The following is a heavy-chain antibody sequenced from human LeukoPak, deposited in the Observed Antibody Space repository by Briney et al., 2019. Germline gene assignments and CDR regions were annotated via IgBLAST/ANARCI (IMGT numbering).Heavy chain of an antibody. CDR2: INHSGST. V-gene: IGHV4-34*01. CDR1: GGSFSGYY. Sequence: PSETLSLTCAVYGGSFSGYYWSWIRQPPGKGLEWIGEINHSGSTNYNPSLKSRVTISVDTSKNQFSLKLSSVTAADTAVYYCAREAFDTVVTDAFDIWGQGTMVTVSS. D-gene: IGHD4-23*01. J-gene: IGHJ3*02. CDR3: AREAFDTVVTDAFDI.